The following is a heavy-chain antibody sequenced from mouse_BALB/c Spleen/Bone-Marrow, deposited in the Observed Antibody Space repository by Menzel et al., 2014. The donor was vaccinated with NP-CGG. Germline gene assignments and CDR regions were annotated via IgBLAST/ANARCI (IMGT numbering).Heavy chain of an antibody. D-gene: IGHD2-1*01. Sequence: VKLQESGAELARPGASVKLSCKASGYTFTSYWMQWVKQRPGQGLEWIGAIYPGDGDTGYTQKFRGKATLTADKSSNTAYMQLSSLTSEDSAVYFCASPYGNYDAMDYWGQGTSVTVSS. CDR3: ASPYGNYDAMDY. CDR1: GYTFTSYW. CDR2: IYPGDGDT. V-gene: IGHV1-87*01. J-gene: IGHJ4*01.